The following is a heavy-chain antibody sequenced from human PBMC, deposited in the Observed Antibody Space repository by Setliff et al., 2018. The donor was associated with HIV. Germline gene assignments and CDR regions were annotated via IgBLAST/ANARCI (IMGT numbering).Heavy chain of an antibody. D-gene: IGHD6-13*01. J-gene: IGHJ4*02. CDR3: AKEERTSWPRVDS. CDR1: GVSISSDDYF. Sequence: PSETLSLTCTVSGVSISSDDYFWTWIRQPAGKGLEWIGRIYIRGGTSYSPSLKSRATISLDTSKNQFYLMLTSVTAADTAVYYCAKEERTSWPRVDSWGQGTLVTVSS. V-gene: IGHV4-61*02. CDR2: IYIRGGT.